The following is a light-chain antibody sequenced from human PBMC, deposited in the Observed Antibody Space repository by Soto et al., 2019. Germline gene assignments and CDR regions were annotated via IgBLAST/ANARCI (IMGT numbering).Light chain of an antibody. CDR3: SSYAGSNNFVV. J-gene: IGLJ2*01. CDR2: EVS. Sequence: QSALTRPPSASGSPGQPVTISCTGTSSDVGGYNYVSWYQQHPGKAPKLMIYEVSKQPSGVPDRFSGSKSGNTASLTVSELQAEDEADYYCSSYAGSNNFVVFGGGTKLTVL. V-gene: IGLV2-8*01. CDR1: SSDVGGYNY.